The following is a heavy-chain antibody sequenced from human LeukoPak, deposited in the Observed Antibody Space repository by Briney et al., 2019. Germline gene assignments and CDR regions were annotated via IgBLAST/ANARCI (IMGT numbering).Heavy chain of an antibody. D-gene: IGHD4/OR15-4a*01. Sequence: GESLKISCKGSGYSFTSYWIGWVRQMPGKGLEWMGIIYPGDSDTRYSPSFQGQVTISADKSISTAYLQWSSLKASDTAMYYCARLTIWAAGPELFDPWGQGTLVTVSS. CDR2: IYPGDSDT. J-gene: IGHJ5*02. V-gene: IGHV5-51*01. CDR1: GYSFTSYW. CDR3: ARLTIWAAGPELFDP.